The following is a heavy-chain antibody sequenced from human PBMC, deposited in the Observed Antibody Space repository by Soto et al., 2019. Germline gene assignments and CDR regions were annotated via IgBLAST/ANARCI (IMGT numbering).Heavy chain of an antibody. CDR3: ATAHNSGWYFFDY. V-gene: IGHV1-69*06. J-gene: IGHJ4*02. D-gene: IGHD6-19*01. CDR1: GGSFSTLC. Sequence: SVKVSCKGSGGSFSTLCINWVRQAPGQGLEWMGGIIPLFGKARYAETSQGRVTITADTSTGTAYMEVSSLRSDDTAVFYCATAHNSGWYFFDYWGPG. CDR2: IIPLFGKA.